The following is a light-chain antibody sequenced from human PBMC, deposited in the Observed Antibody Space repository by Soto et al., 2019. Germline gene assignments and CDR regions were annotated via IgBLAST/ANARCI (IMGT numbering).Light chain of an antibody. J-gene: IGKJ5*01. Sequence: EIVMTQSPATLSVSPWEIVTLSCRASQSVASNLAWYQQRPGQAPSLLIFGASTRAPGIPGRFSGSGSGTDFTLTISSLQSEDFAVYHCQHYNNWPITFGQGTRLEIK. V-gene: IGKV3-15*01. CDR2: GAS. CDR1: QSVASN. CDR3: QHYNNWPIT.